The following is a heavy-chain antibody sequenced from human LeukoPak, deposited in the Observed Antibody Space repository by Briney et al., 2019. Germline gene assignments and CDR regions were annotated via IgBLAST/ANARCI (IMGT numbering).Heavy chain of an antibody. CDR2: IGTTTSTI. Sequence: GGSLRLSCVASGFTLSSFGMNWVRQAPGKGLEWVSYIGTTTSTIYYADSVKGRFTISRDNAKNSLYLQMNSLRAEDTAVYYCARDRGYCRGTTCYAYYFDSWGQGTLVTVSS. D-gene: IGHD2-2*01. J-gene: IGHJ4*02. CDR1: GFTLSSFG. V-gene: IGHV3-48*04. CDR3: ARDRGYCRGTTCYAYYFDS.